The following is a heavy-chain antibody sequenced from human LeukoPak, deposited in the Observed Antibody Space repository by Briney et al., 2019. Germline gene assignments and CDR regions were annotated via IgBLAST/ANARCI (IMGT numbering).Heavy chain of an antibody. CDR1: GFTFSSYS. Sequence: PGGSLRLSCAASGFTFSSYSMNWVRQAPGKGLEWVSAISGSGGSTYYADSVKGRFTISRDNSQNTLYLQMNSLRAEDTAVYYCAKDPYYGSGSYYQYFQHWGQGTLVTVSS. V-gene: IGHV3-23*01. CDR2: ISGSGGST. D-gene: IGHD3-10*01. CDR3: AKDPYYGSGSYYQYFQH. J-gene: IGHJ1*01.